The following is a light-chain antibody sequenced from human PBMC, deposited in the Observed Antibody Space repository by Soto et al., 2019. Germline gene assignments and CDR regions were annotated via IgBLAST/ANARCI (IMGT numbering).Light chain of an antibody. CDR3: QKYASAPWT. J-gene: IGKJ1*01. CDR1: QGISNY. V-gene: IGKV1-27*01. CDR2: AAS. Sequence: DIQMTQSPSSLSASVRDRVTITCRASQGISNYLAWYQQKPGKVPKLLIYAASTLQSGVPSRFSGSGSGTDFTLTISGLQSEEGATDYGQKYASAPWTFGQGTKVEIK.